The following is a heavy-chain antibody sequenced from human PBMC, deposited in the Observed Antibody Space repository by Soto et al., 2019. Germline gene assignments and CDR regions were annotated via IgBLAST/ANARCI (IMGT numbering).Heavy chain of an antibody. CDR3: ARPADYGDLYFDY. D-gene: IGHD4-17*01. V-gene: IGHV5-51*01. CDR2: IWPGDSDT. Sequence: GESLKISCKASGYSFASCWIGWVRQMPGKGPEWMGIIWPGDSDTRYSPSFQGQVTISADKSITTAYLQWSSLKASDTAMYYCARPADYGDLYFDYWGQGTLVTVSS. J-gene: IGHJ4*02. CDR1: GYSFASCW.